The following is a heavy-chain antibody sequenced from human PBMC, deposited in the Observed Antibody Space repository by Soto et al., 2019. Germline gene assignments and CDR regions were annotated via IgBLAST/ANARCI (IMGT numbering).Heavy chain of an antibody. D-gene: IGHD6-13*01. J-gene: IGHJ6*02. CDR2: INSYGSST. Sequence: GGSLRLSCAASGFTFSSYWMHWVRQAPGKGLVWVSRINSYGSSTSYADSVKGRFTISRDNAKNTLYLQMNSLRAEDTAVYFCAPGGSPSYYYGMDVWGQGTTVTVSS. CDR3: APGGSPSYYYGMDV. CDR1: GFTFSSYW. V-gene: IGHV3-74*01.